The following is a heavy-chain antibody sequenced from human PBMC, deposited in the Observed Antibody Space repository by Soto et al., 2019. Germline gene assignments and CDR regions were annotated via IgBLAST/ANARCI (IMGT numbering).Heavy chain of an antibody. J-gene: IGHJ6*02. D-gene: IGHD2-2*01. Sequence: QVQLVQSGAEVKKPGSSVKVSCKASGGTFSSYAISWVRQAPGQGLEWMGGIIPIFGTANYAQKFQGRVTITADESTSTAYMELSSLRSEDTAVYYCARDADIVVVPAAMRGGPYYYYGMDVWGQGTTVTVSS. V-gene: IGHV1-69*01. CDR1: GGTFSSYA. CDR2: IIPIFGTA. CDR3: ARDADIVVVPAAMRGGPYYYYGMDV.